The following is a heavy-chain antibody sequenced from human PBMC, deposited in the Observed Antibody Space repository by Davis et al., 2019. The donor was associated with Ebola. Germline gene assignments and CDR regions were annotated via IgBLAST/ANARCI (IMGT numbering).Heavy chain of an antibody. CDR1: GYTFAAHY. CDR2: INPNFGGK. J-gene: IGHJ5*02. D-gene: IGHD5-18*01. V-gene: IGHV1-2*06. CDR3: ARGHTYGRWDDWFDP. Sequence: ASVQVSCKASGYTFAAHYIHWVRQAPAQGLEWMGRINPNFGGKIYAQKFQDRVTMTIDTSINTAYMELDRLESDDTAVYYCARGHTYGRWDDWFDPWGQGTLVTVSS.